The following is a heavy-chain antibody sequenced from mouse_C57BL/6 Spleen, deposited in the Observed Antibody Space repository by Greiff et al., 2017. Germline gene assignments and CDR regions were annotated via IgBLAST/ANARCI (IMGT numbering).Heavy chain of an antibody. V-gene: IGHV1-81*01. Sequence: QVQLQPSGAELARPGASVKLSCKASGYTFTSYGISWVKQRTGQGLEWIGEIYPRSGNTYYNEKFKGKATLTADKSSSTAYMELRSLTSEDSAVYFCARSGITTVVSYYYAMDYWGQGTSVTVSS. CDR2: IYPRSGNT. J-gene: IGHJ4*01. CDR1: GYTFTSYG. D-gene: IGHD1-1*01. CDR3: ARSGITTVVSYYYAMDY.